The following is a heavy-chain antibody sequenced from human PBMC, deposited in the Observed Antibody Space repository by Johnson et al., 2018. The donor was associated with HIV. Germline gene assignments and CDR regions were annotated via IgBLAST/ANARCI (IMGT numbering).Heavy chain of an antibody. CDR2: IYCAGRT. D-gene: IGHD3-16*01. CDR1: GFSVSRHY. J-gene: IGHJ3*02. CDR3: AREWGMITFGGVIPRNAFDI. Sequence: MLLVESGGGAERPGGSLRLSCAASGFSVSRHYKTWVRQAPGKGLAWVSNIYCAGRTYYADYVKGRFSISSATSRNTLDLQMNSLRAEDTAVYYCAREWGMITFGGVIPRNAFDIWGQGTMVTVSS. V-gene: IGHV3-66*02.